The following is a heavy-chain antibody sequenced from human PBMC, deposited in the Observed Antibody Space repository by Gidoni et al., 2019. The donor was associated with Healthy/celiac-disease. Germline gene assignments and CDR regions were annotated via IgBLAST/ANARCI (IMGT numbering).Heavy chain of an antibody. CDR3: ARDPDYGGNSEYYYGMDV. J-gene: IGHJ6*02. CDR2: IIPIFGTA. D-gene: IGHD4-17*01. V-gene: IGHV1-69*01. CDR1: GGTFSSYA. Sequence: QVPLLQSGAEVKKPGSSVKVSCKASGGTFSSYAISWVRQAPGQGLEWMGGIIPIFGTANYAQKFQGRVTITADESTSTAYMELSSLRSEDTAVYYCARDPDYGGNSEYYYGMDVWGQGTTVTVSS.